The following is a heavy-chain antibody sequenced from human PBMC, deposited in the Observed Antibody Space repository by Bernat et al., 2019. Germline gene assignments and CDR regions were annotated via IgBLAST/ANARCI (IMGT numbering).Heavy chain of an antibody. CDR1: GVSITGYY. V-gene: IGHV4-59*01. D-gene: IGHD6-6*01. CDR2: IYESGST. CDR3: ARGGASSKYFDY. J-gene: IGHJ4*02. Sequence: QVQLQESGPGLVKPSETLSLTCTVSGVSITGYYWSWIRQSPEKGLEWIGYIYESGSTHYNPALQSRVTMSMDTSKNQFSLKVTSVTAADTAVYYCARGGASSKYFDYWGQGTLVTVSS.